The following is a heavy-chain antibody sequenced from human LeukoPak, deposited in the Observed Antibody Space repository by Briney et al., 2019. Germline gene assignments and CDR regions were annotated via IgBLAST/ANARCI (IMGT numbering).Heavy chain of an antibody. CDR3: AREDPQTRVPEGMDV. V-gene: IGHV4-59*01. J-gene: IGHJ6*02. CDR1: GGSISYYY. Sequence: SETLSLTCTVSGGSISYYYWSWIRQSPGKGLEWIEYVYYSGTTNYNPSLKSRVTISVDTSKNQFSLQLRSVTAADTAVYYCAREDPQTRVPEGMDVWGQGTTVTVSS. CDR2: VYYSGTT. D-gene: IGHD4/OR15-4a*01.